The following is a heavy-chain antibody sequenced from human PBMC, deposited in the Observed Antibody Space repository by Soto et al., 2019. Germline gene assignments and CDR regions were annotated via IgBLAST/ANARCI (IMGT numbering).Heavy chain of an antibody. J-gene: IGHJ5*02. CDR3: ARGAGVSLNWFEP. CDR2: INAGNGNT. CDR1: GYTFTSYA. Sequence: ASVKVSCKASGYTFTSYAMHWVRQAPGQRLEWMGWINAGNGNTKYSQKFQGRVTITRDTSASTAYMELSSLRSEDTAVYYCARGAGVSLNWFEPWGQGTLVTVS. D-gene: IGHD3-10*01. V-gene: IGHV1-3*01.